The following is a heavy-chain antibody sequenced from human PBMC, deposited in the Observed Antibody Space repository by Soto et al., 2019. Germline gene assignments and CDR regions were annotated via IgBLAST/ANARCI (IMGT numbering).Heavy chain of an antibody. D-gene: IGHD3-3*01. CDR1: GFTLSSYS. J-gene: IGHJ6*02. CDR2: ISSSSSYI. V-gene: IGHV3-21*01. Sequence: KPGGSLRLSCAASGFTLSSYSMNWVRQAPGKGLEWVSSISSSSSYIYYADSVKGRFTISRDNAKNSLYLQMNSLRAEDTAVYYCASWKDFGVVGSAGYGMDVWGQGTTVTVSS. CDR3: ASWKDFGVVGSAGYGMDV.